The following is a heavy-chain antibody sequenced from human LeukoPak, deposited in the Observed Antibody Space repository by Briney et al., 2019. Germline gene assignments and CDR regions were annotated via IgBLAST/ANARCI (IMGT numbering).Heavy chain of an antibody. Sequence: GESLKISCKASGYRFANYWIAWVRQMPGKGLDWMGITYPGDNDTRYSPSFQGQVTISADKSISTAYLQWSSLKASDTAMYYCARHGTTVTTSLDYWGQGTLVTVSS. CDR3: ARHGTTVTTSLDY. D-gene: IGHD4-17*01. J-gene: IGHJ4*02. CDR2: TYPGDNDT. V-gene: IGHV5-51*01. CDR1: GYRFANYW.